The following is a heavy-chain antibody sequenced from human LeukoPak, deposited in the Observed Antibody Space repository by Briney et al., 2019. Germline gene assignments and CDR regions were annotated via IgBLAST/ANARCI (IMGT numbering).Heavy chain of an antibody. CDR2: INLSGST. CDR1: GGSISSGGYS. V-gene: IGHV4-30-2*01. Sequence: SQTLSLTCTVSGGSISSGGYSWSWIRQPPGKGLEWIGEINLSGSTNYNPSLKSRVTISVDTSKNQFSLKLSSVTAADTAVYYCASRCSSTSCRNAYYFDYWGQGTLVTVSS. CDR3: ASRCSSTSCRNAYYFDY. J-gene: IGHJ4*02. D-gene: IGHD2-2*01.